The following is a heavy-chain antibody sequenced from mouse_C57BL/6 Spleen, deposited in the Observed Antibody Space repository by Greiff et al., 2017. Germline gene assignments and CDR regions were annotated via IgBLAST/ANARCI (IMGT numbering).Heavy chain of an antibody. V-gene: IGHV14-1*01. D-gene: IGHD2-12*01. CDR2: IDPEDGDT. CDR3: TSYYSDYFDY. CDR1: GFNIKDYY. J-gene: IGHJ2*01. Sequence: VHVKQSGAELVRPGASVTLSCTASGFNIKDYYMHWVKQRPEQGLEWIGRIDPEDGDTEYAPKFQGKATMTEDTSSNTAYLQLSSLTSEDAAVYYCTSYYSDYFDYWGQGTTLTVSS.